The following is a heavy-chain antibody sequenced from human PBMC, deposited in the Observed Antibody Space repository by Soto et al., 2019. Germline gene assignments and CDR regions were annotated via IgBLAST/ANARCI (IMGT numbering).Heavy chain of an antibody. CDR1: GFPFSGYG. D-gene: IGHD6-13*01. Sequence: QVRLVESGGGVVQPGTSLRLACAASGFPFSGYGMQWVRQTPGKGLEWVGVIWYDGSKTFYADSVKGRFTISRDNSNNIVFLQMDSLRAEDTAVDHGVAEIGGGSWYALAYWGPGSLVTVSS. V-gene: IGHV3-33*03. J-gene: IGHJ4*02. CDR2: IWYDGSKT. CDR3: VAEIGGGSWYALAY.